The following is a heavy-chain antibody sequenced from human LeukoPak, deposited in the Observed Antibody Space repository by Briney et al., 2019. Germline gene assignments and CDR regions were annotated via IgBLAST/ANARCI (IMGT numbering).Heavy chain of an antibody. CDR1: GFTVTNNY. Sequence: GGSLRLSCAASGFTVTNNYMSWVRQAPGKGLEWVSVIYSAGTTYYADSVKGRFTISRQNPENTLFLQMNSLRPEDTAVYYCARVLGYDSSGYYRGYFDYWGQGTLDTVSS. V-gene: IGHV3-53*04. CDR3: ARVLGYDSSGYYRGYFDY. D-gene: IGHD3-22*01. CDR2: IYSAGTT. J-gene: IGHJ4*02.